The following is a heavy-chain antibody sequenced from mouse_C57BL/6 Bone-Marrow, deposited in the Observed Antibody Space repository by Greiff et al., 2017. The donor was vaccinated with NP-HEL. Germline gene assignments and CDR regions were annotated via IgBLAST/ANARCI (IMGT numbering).Heavy chain of an antibody. CDR2: IHPNSGST. J-gene: IGHJ2*01. CDR1: GYTFTSYW. Sequence: QVQLQQSGAELVKPGASVKLSCKASGYTFTSYWMHWVKQRPGQGLEWIGMIHPNSGSTNYNEKFKSKATLTVDKSSSTAYMLLNSLTSEDSAVYYCARWGQIRLRTSYYFDYWGQGTTLTVSS. V-gene: IGHV1-64*01. CDR3: ARWGQIRLRTSYYFDY. D-gene: IGHD3-2*02.